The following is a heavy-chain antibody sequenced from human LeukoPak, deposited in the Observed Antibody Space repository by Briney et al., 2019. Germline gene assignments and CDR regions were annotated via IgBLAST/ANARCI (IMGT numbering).Heavy chain of an antibody. CDR2: ISAYNGNT. D-gene: IGHD3-22*01. CDR1: GCTFTSYG. V-gene: IGHV1-18*01. Sequence: ASVKVSCKASGCTFTSYGISWVRQAPGQGLEWMGWISAYNGNTNYAQKIQGRVTMTTDTSTSTAYMELRSLRSDDTAVYYCARDLYYDSSGYKPWGYWGQGTLVTVSS. CDR3: ARDLYYDSSGYKPWGY. J-gene: IGHJ4*02.